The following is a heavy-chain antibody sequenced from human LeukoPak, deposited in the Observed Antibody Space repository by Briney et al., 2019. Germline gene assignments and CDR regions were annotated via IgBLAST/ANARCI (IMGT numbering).Heavy chain of an antibody. Sequence: GGSLRLSCAASGFTFSSYAMHWVRQAPGKGLEWVAFIRYDGSNKYYADSVKGRFTISRDNSKNTLYLQMNSLRAEDTAVYYCAKGDSASAARAFDYWGQGTLVTVSS. CDR3: AKGDSASAARAFDY. D-gene: IGHD6-6*01. CDR2: IRYDGSNK. J-gene: IGHJ4*02. V-gene: IGHV3-30*02. CDR1: GFTFSSYA.